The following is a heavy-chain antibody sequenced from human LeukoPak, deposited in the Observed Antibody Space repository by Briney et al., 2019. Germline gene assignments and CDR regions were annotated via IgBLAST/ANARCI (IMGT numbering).Heavy chain of an antibody. Sequence: SETLSLTCNVSGGSISSSTYYWGWIRQPPGKGLEWIGSVYYSGTAYYNPSLKSRVTISFDTSKNQFSLKVSSVTAADTAVYYCARLNGGYWGQGTLVTVSS. J-gene: IGHJ4*02. CDR2: VYYSGTA. D-gene: IGHD1-1*01. CDR1: GGSISSSTYY. CDR3: ARLNGGY. V-gene: IGHV4-39*01.